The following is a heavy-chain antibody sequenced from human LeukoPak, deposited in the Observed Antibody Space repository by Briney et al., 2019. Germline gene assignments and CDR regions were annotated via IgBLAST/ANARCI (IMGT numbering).Heavy chain of an antibody. D-gene: IGHD6-13*01. CDR1: GFTFSSYG. CDR3: ARDGKQQLANAFDI. V-gene: IGHV3-30*03. CDR2: ISYDGSNK. Sequence: GRSLRLSCAASGFTFSSYGMHWVRQAPGKGLEWVAVISYDGSNKYYADSVKGRFTISRDNSKNTLYLQMNSLRAEDTAVYYCARDGKQQLANAFDIWGQGTMVTVPS. J-gene: IGHJ3*02.